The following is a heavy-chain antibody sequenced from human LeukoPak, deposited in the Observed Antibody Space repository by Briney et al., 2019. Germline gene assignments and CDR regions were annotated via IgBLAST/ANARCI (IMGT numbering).Heavy chain of an antibody. V-gene: IGHV3-23*01. Sequence: PGGSLRLSCAASGFTFSSYAMSWVRQAPGKGLEWVSAISGSGGSTYYADSVKGRFTISRDNSKNTLYLQMNSLRAEDTAVYYCAKVGTAAATNRSYYYYGMDVWGQGTTVTVSS. J-gene: IGHJ6*02. CDR2: ISGSGGST. CDR3: AKVGTAAATNRSYYYYGMDV. D-gene: IGHD6-13*01. CDR1: GFTFSSYA.